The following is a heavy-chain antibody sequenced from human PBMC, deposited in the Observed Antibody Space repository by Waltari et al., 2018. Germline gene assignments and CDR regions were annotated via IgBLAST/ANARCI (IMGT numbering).Heavy chain of an antibody. CDR3: AGDRAIGLFCGY. Sequence: HVQLQESGQGLVKPSGTLSLTCAVSGDSISGNYWWSWVRQSPEKGLEWIGQVHHSGKTHYKPSRQSRATLSRDKPKNQFSLNLNSVTASDTAVYYCAGDRAIGLFCGYWGRGTLVTVSS. CDR2: VHHSGKT. CDR1: GDSISGNYW. V-gene: IGHV4-4*02. D-gene: IGHD2-2*01. J-gene: IGHJ4*02.